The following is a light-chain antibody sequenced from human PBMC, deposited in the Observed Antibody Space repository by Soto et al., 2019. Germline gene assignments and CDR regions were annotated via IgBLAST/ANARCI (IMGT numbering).Light chain of an antibody. Sequence: EIVLTQSPATLSLSPGERATLSCKASQSVSSYLAWYQQKPGQAPRLLIYDASNRATGIPARFSGSGSGTEFTLTISSLQSEDFAVYYCQQYNDWPPTFGQGTKVDIK. CDR3: QQYNDWPPT. CDR1: QSVSSY. J-gene: IGKJ1*01. CDR2: DAS. V-gene: IGKV3-11*01.